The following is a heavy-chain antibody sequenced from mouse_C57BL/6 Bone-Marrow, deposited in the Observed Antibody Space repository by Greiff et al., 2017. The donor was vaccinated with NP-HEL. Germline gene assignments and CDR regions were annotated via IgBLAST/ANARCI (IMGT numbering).Heavy chain of an antibody. Sequence: EVKLMESGGGLVQPGGSLSLSCAASGFTFTDYYMSWVRQPPGKALEWLGFIRNKANGYTTEYSASVKGRFTISTDNSQRFLYLHMIPLRAEDSATYYCARYYHITTVLDDWGQGTTLTVAS. CDR2: IRNKANGYTT. CDR1: GFTFTDYY. D-gene: IGHD1-1*01. CDR3: ARYYHITTVLDD. V-gene: IGHV7-3*01. J-gene: IGHJ2*01.